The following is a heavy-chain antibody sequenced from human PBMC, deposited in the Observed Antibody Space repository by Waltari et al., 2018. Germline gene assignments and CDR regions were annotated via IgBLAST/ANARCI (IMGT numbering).Heavy chain of an antibody. CDR1: GGSISRYY. CDR3: ARHGGPYYYYYMDV. Sequence: QVQLQESGPGLVKPSETLSLTCTVSGGSISRYYWSWIRQPPGKGLEWIGYIYYSGSTNFNPSLKSRVTISVDTSKNQFSLKLSSVTAADTAVYYCARHGGPYYYYYMDVWGKGTTVTISS. CDR2: IYYSGST. D-gene: IGHD2-15*01. V-gene: IGHV4-59*08. J-gene: IGHJ6*03.